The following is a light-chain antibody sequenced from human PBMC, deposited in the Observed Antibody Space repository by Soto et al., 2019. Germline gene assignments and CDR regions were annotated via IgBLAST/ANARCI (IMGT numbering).Light chain of an antibody. CDR1: QPISSW. J-gene: IGKJ4*01. CDR3: QQANSLPLT. CDR2: AAS. Sequence: DIQMTQSPDSVSASVGDSITITCRASQPISSWVVCYQQKPGQAPKLLIYAASRLQGGVPLRFSGSGSGTDFTLTINTLQHEDFATYYCQQANSLPLTFGGGTRVEVK. V-gene: IGKV1D-12*01.